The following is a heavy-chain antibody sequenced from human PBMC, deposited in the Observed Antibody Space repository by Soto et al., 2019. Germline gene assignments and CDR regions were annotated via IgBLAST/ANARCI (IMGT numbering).Heavy chain of an antibody. CDR2: IYHTGSS. Sequence: SETLSLTCSVSGGSIPSYYWNWIRQPPGKGLEWIGYIYHTGSSRFNPPLRSRVTMSVDTAGDQVSLNLRAVTAADTAVFYCASSGWTAGNWFDPWGQGTLVTVSS. V-gene: IGHV4-59*01. J-gene: IGHJ5*02. CDR1: GGSIPSYY. D-gene: IGHD6-19*01. CDR3: ASSGWTAGNWFDP.